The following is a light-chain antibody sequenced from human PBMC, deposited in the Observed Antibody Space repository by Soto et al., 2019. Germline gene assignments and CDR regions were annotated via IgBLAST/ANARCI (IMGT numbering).Light chain of an antibody. Sequence: SYELTQPPSVSVSPGQTASITCSGAKLGDKYACWYQQKPGQSPVLVIYQDSKRPSGIPERFSGSNSGNTATLTISGTQAMDEADYYCQAWDSSPLYVFGTGTKVTVL. V-gene: IGLV3-1*01. CDR1: KLGDKY. J-gene: IGLJ1*01. CDR2: QDS. CDR3: QAWDSSPLYV.